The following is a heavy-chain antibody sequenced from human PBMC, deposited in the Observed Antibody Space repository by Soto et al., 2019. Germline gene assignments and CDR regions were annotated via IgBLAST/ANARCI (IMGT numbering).Heavy chain of an antibody. V-gene: IGHV3-48*03. CDR3: ARVLLGYCSSTSCAIDDAFDI. CDR2: ISSSGSTI. CDR1: GFTFSSYE. Sequence: ESGGGLVQPGGSLRLSCAASGFTFSSYEMNWVRQAPGKGLEWVSYISSSGSTIYYADSVKGRFTISRDNAKNSLYLQMNSLRAEDTAVYYCARVLLGYCSSTSCAIDDAFDIWGQGTMVTVSS. D-gene: IGHD2-2*01. J-gene: IGHJ3*02.